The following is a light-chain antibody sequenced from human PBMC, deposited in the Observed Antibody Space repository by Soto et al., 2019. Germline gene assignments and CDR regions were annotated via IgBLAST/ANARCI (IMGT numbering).Light chain of an antibody. CDR1: SSDVGAFNY. J-gene: IGLJ1*01. Sequence: QSALTQPASVSGSPGQSITISCTGTSSDVGAFNYVSLYQQHPGRAPKLMIYDVSNRPSGVSNRFSGSKSGNTASLTISGLQAEDEADYYCNSYTSSNSYVFGTGTKVTVL. CDR2: DVS. V-gene: IGLV2-14*01. CDR3: NSYTSSNSYV.